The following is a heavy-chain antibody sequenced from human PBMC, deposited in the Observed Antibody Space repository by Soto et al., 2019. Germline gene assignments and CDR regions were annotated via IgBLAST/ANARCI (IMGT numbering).Heavy chain of an antibody. D-gene: IGHD1-1*01. J-gene: IGHJ5*02. CDR3: ARPYRLSVRENWFDP. V-gene: IGHV4-59*08. CDR1: GGSASTYY. Sequence: SETLSLTCTVSGGSASTYYWSWIRQPPGKGLEWIGYVYHRGSTNYNPSLKSRVTMSVDTSRNQVSLRLTSVTAADTSVYYCARPYRLSVRENWFDPWGQGTLVTVSA. CDR2: VYHRGST.